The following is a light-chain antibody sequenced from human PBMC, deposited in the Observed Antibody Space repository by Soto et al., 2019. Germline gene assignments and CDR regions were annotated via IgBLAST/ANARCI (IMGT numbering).Light chain of an antibody. CDR3: QQYYSTPPT. V-gene: IGKV3-20*01. Sequence: EIVLTQSPGTLSLSPGERATLSCRASQGVSGSYLAWYQKKRGQAPRLLIYGVSIRATGIPDRFSGSGSGTDFTLTISSLQAEDVAVYYCQQYYSTPPTFGQGTKVEIK. J-gene: IGKJ1*01. CDR1: QGVSGSY. CDR2: GVS.